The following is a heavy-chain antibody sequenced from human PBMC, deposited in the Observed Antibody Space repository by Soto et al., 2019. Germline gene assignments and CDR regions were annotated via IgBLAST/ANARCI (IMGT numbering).Heavy chain of an antibody. D-gene: IGHD6-13*01. J-gene: IGHJ4*02. CDR3: AKFLGYSSSWPLFDY. CDR2: ISGSGGST. Sequence: GGSLRLSCAASGFTFSSYAMSWVRQAPGKGLEWVSAISGSGGSTYYADSVKGRFTISRDNSKNTLYLQMNSLRAEDTAVYYCAKFLGYSSSWPLFDYWGQGTQVTVSS. CDR1: GFTFSSYA. V-gene: IGHV3-23*01.